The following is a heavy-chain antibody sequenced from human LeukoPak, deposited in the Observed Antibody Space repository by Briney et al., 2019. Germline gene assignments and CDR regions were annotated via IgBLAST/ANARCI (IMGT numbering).Heavy chain of an antibody. CDR3: ARGDYYDHSGSFNDAFDV. V-gene: IGHV3-21*01. CDR2: ISDNSNFI. CDR1: GFTFSSYA. Sequence: GGSLRLSCAASGFTFSSYAMHWVRQAPGKGLEWVSSISDNSNFIYYADSVKGRFTISRDNAKNLLYLQMNSLRAEDTAVYYCARGDYYDHSGSFNDAFDVWGQGTVVTVSS. J-gene: IGHJ3*01. D-gene: IGHD3-22*01.